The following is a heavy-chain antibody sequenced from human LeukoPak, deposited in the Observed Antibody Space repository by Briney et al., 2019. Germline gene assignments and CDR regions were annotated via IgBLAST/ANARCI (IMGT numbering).Heavy chain of an antibody. J-gene: IGHJ4*02. CDR1: GGSISSGDYY. Sequence: SQTLSLTCTVSGGSISSGDYYWSWIRQPPGKGLEWIGYIYYSGSTYYNPSLKSRVTISVDTSKNQFSLNLTSVTAADTAVYYCARRYSSDWYYDYWGQGTLVTVSS. V-gene: IGHV4-30-4*01. CDR2: IYYSGST. D-gene: IGHD6-19*01. CDR3: ARRYSSDWYYDY.